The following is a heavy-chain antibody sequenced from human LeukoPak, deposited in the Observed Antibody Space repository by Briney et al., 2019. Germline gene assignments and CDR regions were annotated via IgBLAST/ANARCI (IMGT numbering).Heavy chain of an antibody. CDR2: ISGGGETI. Sequence: PGGSLRLSCAASGFTFSSFEMNWVRQAPGKGLEWISYISGGGETIYYVDSVKGRFTISRDNAKNSLYLQMNSLRAEDTAVYYCARQARSLAATIPYSDYWGQRTLVTVSS. CDR3: ARQARSLAATIPYSDY. J-gene: IGHJ4*02. D-gene: IGHD5-12*01. CDR1: GFTFSSFE. V-gene: IGHV3-48*03.